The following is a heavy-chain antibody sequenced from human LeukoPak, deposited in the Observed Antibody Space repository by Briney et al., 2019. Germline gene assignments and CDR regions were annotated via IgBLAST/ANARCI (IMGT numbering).Heavy chain of an antibody. D-gene: IGHD2-2*01. CDR2: INPNSGGT. CDR1: GYTFTGYY. Sequence: ASVKVSCKASGYTFTGYYMHWVRQAPGQGLEWMGRINPNSGGTNYAQKFQGRVTMTRDTSISTAYMELSRLRSDDTAVYYCATRDCSSTSCYLLGFDPWGQGTLVTVSS. J-gene: IGHJ5*02. CDR3: ATRDCSSTSCYLLGFDP. V-gene: IGHV1-2*06.